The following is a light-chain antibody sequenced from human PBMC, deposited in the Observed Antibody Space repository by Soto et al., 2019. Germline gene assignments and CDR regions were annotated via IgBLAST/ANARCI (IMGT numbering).Light chain of an antibody. J-gene: IGLJ1*01. CDR1: NSNIGVNS. CDR3: AAWDESLDAYI. CDR2: GSN. Sequence: QSVVTQPPSASGTPGQRVTISCSGSNSNIGVNSVNWFHQLPGTAPKLLIHGSNQRPSGVPDRFSGSKSGTSASLAISGLQSEDEAEYYCAAWDESLDAYIFGSGTKVTVL. V-gene: IGLV1-44*01.